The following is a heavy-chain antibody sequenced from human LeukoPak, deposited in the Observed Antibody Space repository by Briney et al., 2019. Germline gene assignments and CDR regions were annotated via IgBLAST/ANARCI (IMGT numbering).Heavy chain of an antibody. CDR2: INPNNGGT. CDR1: GYTFTGYY. CDR3: ARDRRYNWNWSLWY. Sequence: ASVKVSCKASGYTFTGYYMHWLRQAPGQGLEWMGRINPNNGGTNYAQKFQGRVTMTRDTSISTAYMELSRLRSDDTAVYYCARDRRYNWNWSLWYWGQGTLVTVSS. D-gene: IGHD1-7*01. J-gene: IGHJ4*02. V-gene: IGHV1-2*06.